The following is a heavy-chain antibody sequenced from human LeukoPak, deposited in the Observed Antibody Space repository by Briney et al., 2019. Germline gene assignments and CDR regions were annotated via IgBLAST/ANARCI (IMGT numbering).Heavy chain of an antibody. CDR2: IWYGGSNK. V-gene: IGHV3-30*02. J-gene: IGHJ3*02. Sequence: GGSLRLSCAASGFTFSSYGMHWVRQAPGKGLEWVAVIWYGGSNKYYADSVKGRFTISRDNSKNTLYLQMNSLRAEDTAVYYCAKGRRIVGARADAFDIWGQGTMVTVSS. D-gene: IGHD1-26*01. CDR1: GFTFSSYG. CDR3: AKGRRIVGARADAFDI.